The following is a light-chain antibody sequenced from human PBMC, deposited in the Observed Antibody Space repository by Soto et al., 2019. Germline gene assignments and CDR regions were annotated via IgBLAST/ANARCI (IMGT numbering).Light chain of an antibody. Sequence: QSALTQPPSASGSPGQSVTISCTGTSSDVGGYNYVSWYQQHPGKAPKLMIYDVGKRPSGVPDRFSGSKSGNTASLTVSGLQAEDEADYYCRSHAGDNNTVVFGTGTKLTVL. J-gene: IGLJ1*01. CDR2: DVG. V-gene: IGLV2-8*01. CDR3: RSHAGDNNTVV. CDR1: SSDVGGYNY.